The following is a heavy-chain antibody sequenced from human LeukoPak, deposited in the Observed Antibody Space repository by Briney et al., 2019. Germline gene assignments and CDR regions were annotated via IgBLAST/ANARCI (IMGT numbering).Heavy chain of an antibody. CDR2: IYSGGST. V-gene: IGHV3-53*01. CDR1: GFTVSSNY. Sequence: PGGSLRLSXAASGFTVSSNYMSWVRQALGKGLEWVSVIYSGGSTYYADSVKGRFTISRDNSKNTLYLQMNSLRAEDTAVYYCARDTAMVTYYYMDVWGKGTTVTVSS. CDR3: ARDTAMVTYYYMDV. D-gene: IGHD5-18*01. J-gene: IGHJ6*03.